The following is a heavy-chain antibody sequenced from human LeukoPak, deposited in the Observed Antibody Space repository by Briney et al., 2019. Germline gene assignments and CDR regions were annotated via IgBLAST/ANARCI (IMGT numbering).Heavy chain of an antibody. Sequence: ARSLSLSCAASGFTFSSYAMSWVRQAPTKGLEWVSGISGSGGRTYYADSVKGRFTISRDNSKNTLNLQMNSLRAEDTAVYYCAKGPYHYDSSGYSRRWFDPWGQGTLVTVSS. CDR3: AKGPYHYDSSGYSRRWFDP. CDR2: ISGSGGRT. CDR1: GFTFSSYA. J-gene: IGHJ5*02. D-gene: IGHD3-22*01. V-gene: IGHV3-23*01.